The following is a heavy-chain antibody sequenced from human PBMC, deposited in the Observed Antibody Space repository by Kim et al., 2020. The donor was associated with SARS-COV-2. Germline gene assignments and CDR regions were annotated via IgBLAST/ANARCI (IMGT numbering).Heavy chain of an antibody. CDR3: ARVLEGYYYGSGSYTFDY. CDR1: GFTFDDYG. CDR2: INWNGGST. D-gene: IGHD3-10*01. V-gene: IGHV3-20*04. J-gene: IGHJ4*02. Sequence: GGSLRLSCAASGFTFDDYGMSWVRQAPGKGLEWVSGINWNGGSTGYADSVKGRFTISRDNAKNSLYLQMNSLRAEDTALYYCARVLEGYYYGSGSYTFDYWGQGTLVTVSS.